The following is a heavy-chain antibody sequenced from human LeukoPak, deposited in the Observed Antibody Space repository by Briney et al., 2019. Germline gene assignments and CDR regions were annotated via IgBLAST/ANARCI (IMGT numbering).Heavy chain of an antibody. D-gene: IGHD3-22*01. J-gene: IGHJ4*02. CDR3: ARDGDSWPVTMIVGPLDY. V-gene: IGHV1-2*02. CDR1: GGTFSSYA. CDR2: INPNSGGT. Sequence: GASVKVSCKASGGTFSSYAISWVRQAPGQGLEWMGWINPNSGGTNYAQKLQGRVTITRDTSISTAYMELSRLRSDDTAVYYCARDGDSWPVTMIVGPLDYWGQGTLVTVSS.